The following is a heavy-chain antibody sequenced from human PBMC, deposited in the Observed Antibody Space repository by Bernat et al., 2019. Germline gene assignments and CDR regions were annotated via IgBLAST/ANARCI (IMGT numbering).Heavy chain of an antibody. CDR3: ARDKNPQNRSYFYYYGMDV. Sequence: EVQLVETGGGLIQPGGSLRLSCAASGFTVSSNYMSWVRQAPGKGLEWVSVIYSGGSTYYADSVKGRFTISRDNSKNTLYLQMNSLRAEDTAVYYCARDKNPQNRSYFYYYGMDVWGQGTTVTVSS. J-gene: IGHJ6*02. CDR1: GFTVSSNY. V-gene: IGHV3-53*02. CDR2: IYSGGST.